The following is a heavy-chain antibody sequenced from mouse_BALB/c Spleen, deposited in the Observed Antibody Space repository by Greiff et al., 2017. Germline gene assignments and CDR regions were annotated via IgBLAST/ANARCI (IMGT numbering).Heavy chain of an antibody. J-gene: IGHJ4*01. Sequence: VQLQQSGPDLVKPGASVKISCKASGYSFTGYYMHWVKQSHGKSLEWIGRVNPNNGGTSYNQKFKGKAILTVDKSSSTAFMHLNSLSSEDSAVYYCASYDGYKAMDYWGQGTSVTVSS. D-gene: IGHD2-3*01. V-gene: IGHV1S135*01. CDR1: GYSFTGYY. CDR2: VNPNNGGT. CDR3: ASYDGYKAMDY.